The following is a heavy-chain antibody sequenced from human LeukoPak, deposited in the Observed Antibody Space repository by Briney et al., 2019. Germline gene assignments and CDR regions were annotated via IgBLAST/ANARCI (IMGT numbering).Heavy chain of an antibody. CDR2: ISYDGSNK. D-gene: IGHD3-16*01. J-gene: IGHJ4*02. CDR3: ARNPGATFESWYFDY. CDR1: GFTFSSYA. Sequence: GGSLRLSCAASGFTFSSYAMHWVRQAPGKGLEWVAVISYDGSNKYYADSVKGRFTISRDNSKNTLYLQMNSLRAEDTAVYYCARNPGATFESWYFDYWGQGTLVTVSS. V-gene: IGHV3-30-3*01.